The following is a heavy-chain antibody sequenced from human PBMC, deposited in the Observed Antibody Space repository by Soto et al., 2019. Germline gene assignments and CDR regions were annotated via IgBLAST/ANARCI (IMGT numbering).Heavy chain of an antibody. CDR1: GFTFSSYS. V-gene: IGHV3-48*02. CDR2: ISSSSSTI. J-gene: IGHJ6*02. D-gene: IGHD4-17*01. CDR3: ARDLDYGDYDYYYYGMDV. Sequence: GGSLRLSCAASGFTFSSYSMNWVRQAPGKGLEWVSYISSSSSTIYYADSVKGRFTISRDNAKNSLYLQMNSLRDEDTAVYYCARDLDYGDYDYYYYGMDVWGQGTTVTVSS.